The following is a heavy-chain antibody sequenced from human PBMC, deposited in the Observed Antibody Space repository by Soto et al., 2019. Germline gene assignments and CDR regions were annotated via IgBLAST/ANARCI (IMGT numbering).Heavy chain of an antibody. CDR1: GYTFTSYG. J-gene: IGHJ6*02. V-gene: IGHV1-18*01. CDR2: ISAYNGNT. D-gene: IGHD5-18*01. Sequence: ASVKVSCKASGYTFTSYGISWVRQAPGQGLEWMGWISAYNGNTNYAQKLQGRVTMTTDTSTSTAYMELRSLRSDDTAVYYCARERGEYSYGLSYYYNCMDVWGQGTTVTVSS. CDR3: ARERGEYSYGLSYYYNCMDV.